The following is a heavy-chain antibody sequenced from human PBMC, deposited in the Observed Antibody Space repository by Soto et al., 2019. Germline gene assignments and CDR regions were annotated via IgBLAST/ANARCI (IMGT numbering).Heavy chain of an antibody. Sequence: GGSLRLSCAASGFTFSDYYMSWIRQAPGKGLVWVSYISSSSSYTNYADTVKGRFTISRDNAKNSLYLQMNSLRAEDTAVYYCARGRNYGHYGHYGMDVAGHGTTVTVSS. CDR2: ISSSSSYT. CDR3: ARGRNYGHYGHYGMDV. V-gene: IGHV3-11*06. CDR1: GFTFSDYY. J-gene: IGHJ6*02. D-gene: IGHD4-17*01.